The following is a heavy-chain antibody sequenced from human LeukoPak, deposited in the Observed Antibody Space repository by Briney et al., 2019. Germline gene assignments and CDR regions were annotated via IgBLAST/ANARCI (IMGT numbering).Heavy chain of an antibody. CDR3: ARDGVDGYNP. J-gene: IGHJ5*02. Sequence: SETLSLTCTVSGGSISSYYWSWIRQPPGKGLEWIGYIYYSGSTNYNPPLKSRVTISVGTSKNQFSLKLSSVTAADTAVYYCARDGVDGYNPWGQGTLVTVSS. CDR1: GGSISSYY. CDR2: IYYSGST. D-gene: IGHD5-24*01. V-gene: IGHV4-59*01.